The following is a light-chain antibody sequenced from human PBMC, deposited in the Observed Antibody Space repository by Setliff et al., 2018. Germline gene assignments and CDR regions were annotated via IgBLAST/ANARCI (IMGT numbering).Light chain of an antibody. Sequence: QSALTQPPSVSGSPGQSVAISCTGSSSDVGGYNRVSWYQQSPDTAPKLIIYEVGQRPSGVPDRFSGSKSGNTASLTISGLRPEDEADYYCSSYTASTTYVFVNGTKVTV. V-gene: IGLV2-18*02. CDR1: SSDVGGYNR. J-gene: IGLJ1*01. CDR2: EVG. CDR3: SSYTASTTYV.